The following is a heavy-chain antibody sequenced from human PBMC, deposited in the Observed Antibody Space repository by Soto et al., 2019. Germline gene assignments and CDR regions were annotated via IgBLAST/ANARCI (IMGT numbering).Heavy chain of an antibody. D-gene: IGHD3-22*01. J-gene: IGHJ6*02. Sequence: LRLSCAASGFTFSTYWMSWVRQAPGKGLEWVANIKEDGSEKYYVDSVEGRFTISRDNAKNSLYLQMTSLRAEDTALYYCARGWGYFDSSGFPYLYAMDVWGQGTTVTVS. V-gene: IGHV3-7*01. CDR3: ARGWGYFDSSGFPYLYAMDV. CDR2: IKEDGSEK. CDR1: GFTFSTYW.